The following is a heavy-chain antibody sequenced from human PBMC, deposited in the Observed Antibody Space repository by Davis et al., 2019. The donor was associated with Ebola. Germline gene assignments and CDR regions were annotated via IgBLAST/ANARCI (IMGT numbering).Heavy chain of an antibody. CDR2: ISGSGGST. J-gene: IGHJ6*03. Sequence: PGGSLRLSCAASGFTFSSYAMSWVRQAPGKGLEWVSAISGSGGSTYYADSVKGRFTISRDNSKNTLYLQMNSLRAEDTAVYYCAKRPRSSWNLHYYYYMDVWGKGTTVTVSS. CDR3: AKRPRSSWNLHYYYYMDV. CDR1: GFTFSSYA. V-gene: IGHV3-23*01. D-gene: IGHD1-1*01.